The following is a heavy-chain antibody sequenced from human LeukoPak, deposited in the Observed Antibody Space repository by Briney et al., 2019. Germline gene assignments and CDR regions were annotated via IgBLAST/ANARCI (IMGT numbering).Heavy chain of an antibody. D-gene: IGHD3-3*01. CDR2: IYYSGST. CDR1: GGSISSSTYY. CDR3: ARLLTIYYCMDV. J-gene: IGHJ6*03. V-gene: IGHV4-39*01. Sequence: SETLSLTCTVSGGSISSSTYYWGWIRQPPGKGLEWVGSIYYSGSTYYNPSLKSRVTISVDTSKNQFSLKLSSVTAADTALYYCARLLTIYYCMDVWGKGTTVTVSS.